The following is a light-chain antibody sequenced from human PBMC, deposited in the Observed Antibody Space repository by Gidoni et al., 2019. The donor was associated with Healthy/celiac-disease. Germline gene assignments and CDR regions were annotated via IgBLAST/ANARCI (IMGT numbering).Light chain of an antibody. CDR3: CSYACTYL. CDR1: SISGAYYNY. CDR2: EVT. J-gene: IGLJ1*01. V-gene: IGLV2-11*01. Sequence: QSALTQPRSVSGSPGQSVTISCSGTSISGAYYNYVSWYQQHPDKAPKLIIYEVTRRPAGVPDRFSGSKSGSTASLTISGLQADDEADYYCCSYACTYLFGSGTKVTVL.